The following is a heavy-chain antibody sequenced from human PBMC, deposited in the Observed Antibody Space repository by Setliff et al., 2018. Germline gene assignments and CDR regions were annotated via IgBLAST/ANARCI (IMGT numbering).Heavy chain of an antibody. CDR2: IFPKFGTA. CDR3: ARWNGSGYFYY. J-gene: IGHJ4*02. CDR1: GGTFDNFA. Sequence: VKVSCKASGGTFDNFAITWVRQAPGQGLEWMGRIFPKFGTANYAQKFQDRVAITADESTSTGYMVLSSLTFEDTAVYYCARWNGSGYFYYWGQGTWVTVSS. V-gene: IGHV1-69*15. D-gene: IGHD3-3*01.